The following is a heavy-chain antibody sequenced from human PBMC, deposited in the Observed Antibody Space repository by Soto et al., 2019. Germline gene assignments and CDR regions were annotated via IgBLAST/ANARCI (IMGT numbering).Heavy chain of an antibody. CDR3: ASWGLIAARGT. Sequence: NPSETLSLTCTVSGGSISSSSYYWGWIRQPPGKGLEWIGSIYYSGSTYYNPSLKSRVTVSVDTSKNQFSLKLSSVTAADTAVYYCASWGLIAARGTWGQGTLVTVSS. CDR2: IYYSGST. V-gene: IGHV4-39*01. D-gene: IGHD6-6*01. J-gene: IGHJ4*02. CDR1: GGSISSSSYY.